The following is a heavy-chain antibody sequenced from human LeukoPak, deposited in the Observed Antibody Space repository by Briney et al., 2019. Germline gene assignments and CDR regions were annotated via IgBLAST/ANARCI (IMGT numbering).Heavy chain of an antibody. CDR3: ARGYSSSPERNTPFDY. Sequence: SETLSLTCTVSGGSISSSSYYWGWIRQPPGKGLEWIGEINHSGSTNYNPSLKSRVTISVDTSKNQFSLKLSSVTAADTAVYYCARGYSSSPERNTPFDYWGQGTLVTVSS. CDR1: GGSISSSSYY. J-gene: IGHJ4*02. CDR2: INHSGST. V-gene: IGHV4-39*07. D-gene: IGHD6-6*01.